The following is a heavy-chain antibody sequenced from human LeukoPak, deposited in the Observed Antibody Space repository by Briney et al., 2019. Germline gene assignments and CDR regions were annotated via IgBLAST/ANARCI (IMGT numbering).Heavy chain of an antibody. Sequence: SETLSLTCTVSGGSISSSSYYWGWIRQPAGKGLEWIGRIYTSGSTNYNPSLKSRVTISVDTSKNQFSLKLSSVTAADTAIYYCASYYDSSGYLFDYWGQGILVTVSS. V-gene: IGHV4-61*02. CDR2: IYTSGST. D-gene: IGHD3-22*01. CDR1: GGSISSSSYY. J-gene: IGHJ4*02. CDR3: ASYYDSSGYLFDY.